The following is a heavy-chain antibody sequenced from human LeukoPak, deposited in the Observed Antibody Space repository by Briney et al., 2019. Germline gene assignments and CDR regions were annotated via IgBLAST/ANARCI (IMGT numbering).Heavy chain of an antibody. CDR1: GFTVSSNY. Sequence: GGLRLSCAASGFTVSSNYMSWVRQAPGKGLEWVSVIYSGGSTYYADSVKGRFTISRDNSKNTLYLQMNSLRAEDTAVYYCASGRAAAGTTDYWGQGTLVTVSS. J-gene: IGHJ4*02. CDR2: IYSGGST. V-gene: IGHV3-66*01. D-gene: IGHD6-13*01. CDR3: ASGRAAAGTTDY.